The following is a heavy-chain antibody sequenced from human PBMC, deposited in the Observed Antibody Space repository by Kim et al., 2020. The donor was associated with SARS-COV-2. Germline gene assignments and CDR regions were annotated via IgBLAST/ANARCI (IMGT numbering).Heavy chain of an antibody. CDR2: ISSSSSTI. CDR3: ARDRGLYYDFWSGTMEGRSNAFDI. V-gene: IGHV3-48*02. J-gene: IGHJ3*02. CDR1: GFTFSSYS. Sequence: GGSLRLSCAASGFTFSSYSMNWVRQAPGKGLEWVSYISSSSSTIYYADSVKGRFTISRDNAKNSLYLQMNSLRDEDTAVYYCARDRGLYYDFWSGTMEGRSNAFDIWGQGTMVTVSS. D-gene: IGHD3-3*01.